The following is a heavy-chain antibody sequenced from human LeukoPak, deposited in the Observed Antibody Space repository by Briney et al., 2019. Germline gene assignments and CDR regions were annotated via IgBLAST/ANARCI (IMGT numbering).Heavy chain of an antibody. D-gene: IGHD5-18*01. J-gene: IGHJ6*03. CDR3: ARARRYSYGGYYMDV. V-gene: IGHV4-59*01. CDR1: GGSISSYY. CDR2: IYYSGST. Sequence: SETLSLTRTVSGGSISSYYWSWIRQPPGKGLEWIGYIYYSGSTNYNPSLKSRVTISVDTSKNQFSLKLSSVTAADTAVYYCARARRYSYGGYYMDVWGKGTTVTVSS.